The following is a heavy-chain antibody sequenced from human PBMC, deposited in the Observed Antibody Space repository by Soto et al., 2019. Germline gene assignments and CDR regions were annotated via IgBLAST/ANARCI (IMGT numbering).Heavy chain of an antibody. V-gene: IGHV2-26*01. D-gene: IGHD1-1*01. CDR3: ARIRGWNDVGPLDY. CDR1: GFSLSNARMG. Sequence: QVTLKESGPVLVKPTETLTLTCTVSGFSLSNARMGVSWIRQPPGKSLEWLAHIFSNDEKSYSTSLKSRLTISKDTSKSQVVLTMTNMDPVDTATYYCARIRGWNDVGPLDYWGQGTLVTVSS. J-gene: IGHJ4*02. CDR2: IFSNDEK.